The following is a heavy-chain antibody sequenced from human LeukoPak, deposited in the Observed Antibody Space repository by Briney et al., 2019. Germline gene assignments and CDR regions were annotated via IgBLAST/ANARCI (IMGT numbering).Heavy chain of an antibody. J-gene: IGHJ4*02. CDR3: ANIYGDFEWNY. CDR2: ISSGGSTI. D-gene: IGHD4-17*01. V-gene: IGHV3-11*04. CDR1: GFTFSDYY. Sequence: GGSLRLSCAASGFTFSDYYMSWIRQAPGKGLEWVSYISSGGSTIYYADSVKGRFTISRDNAKNSLYLQMNSLRAENTAVYYCANIYGDFEWNYWGQGTLVTVSS.